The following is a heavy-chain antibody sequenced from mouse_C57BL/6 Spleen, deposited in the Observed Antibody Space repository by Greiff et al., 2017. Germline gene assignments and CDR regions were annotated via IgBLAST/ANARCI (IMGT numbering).Heavy chain of an antibody. D-gene: IGHD2-4*01. Sequence: VQLKQSGPELVKPGASVKIPCKASGYTFTDYNMDWVKQSHGKSLEWIGDINPNNGGTIYNQKFKGKATLTVDKSSSTAYMELRSLTSEDTAVYYCARGLRHYYAMDYWGQGTSVTVSS. J-gene: IGHJ4*01. CDR2: INPNNGGT. CDR1: GYTFTDYN. V-gene: IGHV1-18*01. CDR3: ARGLRHYYAMDY.